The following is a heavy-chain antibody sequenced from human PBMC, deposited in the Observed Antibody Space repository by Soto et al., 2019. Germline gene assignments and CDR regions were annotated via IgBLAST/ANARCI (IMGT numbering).Heavy chain of an antibody. CDR2: ISAHNGNT. CDR3: ARGRYGDY. CDR1: GYAFTTYG. V-gene: IGHV1-18*01. J-gene: IGHJ4*02. Sequence: QVHLVQSGAEVKKPGASVKVSCKGSGYAFTTYGITWVRQAHGQGLEWMGWISAHNGNTNYAQKLQGRVTVTRDTSTSPAYMERRSLRSDDTAVYYCARGRYGDYWGQGALVTVSS. D-gene: IGHD1-1*01.